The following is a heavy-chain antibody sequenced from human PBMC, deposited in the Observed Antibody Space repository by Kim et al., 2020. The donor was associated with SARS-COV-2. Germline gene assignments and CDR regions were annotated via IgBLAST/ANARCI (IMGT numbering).Heavy chain of an antibody. D-gene: IGHD6-19*01. CDR3: ARGRAVAGTVQYYFDY. V-gene: IGHV6-1*01. J-gene: IGHJ4*02. Sequence: SVKRRITINPDTAKNQFSLQLKSVTPEDTAVYYCARGRAVAGTVQYYFDYWGQGTLVTVSS.